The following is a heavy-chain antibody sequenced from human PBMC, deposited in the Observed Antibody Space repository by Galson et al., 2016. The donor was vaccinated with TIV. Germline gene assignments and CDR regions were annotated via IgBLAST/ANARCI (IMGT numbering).Heavy chain of an antibody. CDR1: GFMFSTHA. J-gene: IGHJ6*02. V-gene: IGHV3-23*01. CDR3: AIKHPLRPGASNYGGYYSNYAMDG. Sequence: SLRLSCAGSGFMFSTHAMNWVRQASGKGPEWVSGISGSGGNTYYGDSVKGRFTVSRDNSKNTLYLQMNSLRAEDTAVYYCAIKHPLRPGASNYGGYYSNYAMDGWGQGTTVTVSS. D-gene: IGHD4-11*01. CDR2: ISGSGGNT.